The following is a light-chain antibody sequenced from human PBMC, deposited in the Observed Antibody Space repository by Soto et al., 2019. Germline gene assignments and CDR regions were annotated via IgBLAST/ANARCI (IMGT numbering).Light chain of an antibody. V-gene: IGLV2-8*01. Sequence: QSALTQPPSASGSPGQSVTISCSGTSGDVGGYNYVSWYQQHPGKAPKLMIYEVSKRPSGVPDRFSGSKSGNTAFLIVSGLQTEDEAHYYCSSYAGSNGVLFGGGTKLTVL. CDR3: SSYAGSNGVL. J-gene: IGLJ2*01. CDR1: SGDVGGYNY. CDR2: EVS.